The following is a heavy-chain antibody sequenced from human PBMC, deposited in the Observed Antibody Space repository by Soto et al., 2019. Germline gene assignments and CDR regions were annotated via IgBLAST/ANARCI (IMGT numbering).Heavy chain of an antibody. V-gene: IGHV1-18*04. CDR1: GYTFTSYG. Sequence: ASVKVSCKVSGYTFTSYGISWVRQAPGQGLEWMGWISAYNGNTNYAQKLQGRVTMTTDTSTSTAYMELRSLRSDDTAVYYCARGRYDILTGYPRAFDIWGQGTMVTVSS. J-gene: IGHJ3*02. CDR3: ARGRYDILTGYPRAFDI. D-gene: IGHD3-9*01. CDR2: ISAYNGNT.